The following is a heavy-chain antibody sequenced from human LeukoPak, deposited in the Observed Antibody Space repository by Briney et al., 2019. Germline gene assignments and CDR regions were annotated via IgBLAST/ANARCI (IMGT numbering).Heavy chain of an antibody. Sequence: SQILSLTCAISGDSVSSNSAAWHWLRQSPSRGLEWLGRTYYRSKWYNDSAVSVKRRITINPDTSKNQFSLQLNSVTPEDTAVCYCAGSKGSSWNWGEGTLVTVSS. CDR3: AGSKGSSWN. J-gene: IGHJ4*02. V-gene: IGHV6-1*01. CDR2: TYYRSKWYN. D-gene: IGHD6-13*01. CDR1: GDSVSSNSAA.